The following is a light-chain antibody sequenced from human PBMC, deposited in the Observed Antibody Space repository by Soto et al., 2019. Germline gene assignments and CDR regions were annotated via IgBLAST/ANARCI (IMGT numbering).Light chain of an antibody. CDR3: SSYTSSSTYV. CDR1: SSDVGGYNY. Sequence: QSVLTQPASVSGSPGQSITISCTGTSSDVGGYNYVSWYQQHPGKAPKLMIYDVSNRPSGVSNRFSGSKSGNTASLTISGLQAEDEADYYCSSYTSSSTYVSGTGTKSPS. CDR2: DVS. V-gene: IGLV2-14*01. J-gene: IGLJ1*01.